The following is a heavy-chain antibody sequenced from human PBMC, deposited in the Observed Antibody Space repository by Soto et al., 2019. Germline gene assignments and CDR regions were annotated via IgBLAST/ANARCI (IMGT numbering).Heavy chain of an antibody. V-gene: IGHV3-30*18. D-gene: IGHD2-15*01. CDR2: ISYDGSNK. J-gene: IGHJ4*02. CDR1: GFTFSTYG. CDR3: AKASGGGSCYSCYFDY. Sequence: QVQLVESGGGVVQPGRSLRLSCAGSGFTFSTYGMHWFRQAPGKGLEWVAVISYDGSNKYYADSVKGRFTISRDNSKNTLSLQMNSLRAEDTAVYYCAKASGGGSCYSCYFDYWGQGTLVTVSS.